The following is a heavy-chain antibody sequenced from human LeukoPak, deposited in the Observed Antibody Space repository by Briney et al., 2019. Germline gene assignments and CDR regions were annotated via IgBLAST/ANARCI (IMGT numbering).Heavy chain of an antibody. V-gene: IGHV3-48*01. Sequence: GGSLRLSCAASGFTLSSYSMNWVRQAPGKGLEWVSYISISSTTIYYADSVKGRFTISRDNSKNTLYLQMNSLRAEDTAVYYCARDLVTGENRWGQGTLVTVSS. CDR2: ISISSTTI. CDR3: ARDLVTGENR. J-gene: IGHJ4*02. CDR1: GFTLSSYS. D-gene: IGHD2-21*02.